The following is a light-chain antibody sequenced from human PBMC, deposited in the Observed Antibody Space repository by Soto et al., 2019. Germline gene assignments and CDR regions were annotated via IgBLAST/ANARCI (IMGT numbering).Light chain of an antibody. CDR2: KAS. V-gene: IGKV1-5*03. CDR1: QSISSW. CDR3: QQYNRYLWT. J-gene: IGKJ1*01. Sequence: DIQMTQSPSTLSASVGDRVTITCRASQSISSWLAWYQQKPGKAPKLLIYKASSLESGVPSRFSGSGSGTEFTLTISSLQPDDFATYYCQQYNRYLWTLGQGTK.